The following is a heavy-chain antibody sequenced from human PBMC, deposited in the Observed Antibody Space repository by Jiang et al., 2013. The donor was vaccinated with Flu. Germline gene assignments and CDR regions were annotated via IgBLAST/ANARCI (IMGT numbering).Heavy chain of an antibody. D-gene: IGHD1-26*01. V-gene: IGHV4-59*01. Sequence: KPSETLSLTCTVSGGSISSYYWSWIRQPPGRDWSGLGISITVGAPTTTPPLKSRVTISVDTSKNQFSLKLSSVTAADTAVYYCARGGVGSGSYYHAFDIWGQGTMVTVSS. J-gene: IGHJ3*02. CDR1: GGSISSYY. CDR3: ARGGVGSGSYYHAFDI. CDR2: SITVGAP.